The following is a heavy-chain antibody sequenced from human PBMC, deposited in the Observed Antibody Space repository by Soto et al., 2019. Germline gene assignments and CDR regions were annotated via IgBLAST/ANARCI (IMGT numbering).Heavy chain of an antibody. CDR3: ARVKLAGRGSFHD. CDR1: GYSITNGYY. Sequence: PSETLSLTCAVSGYSITNGYYWGWLRQPPGKGLEWIGSIYHSGNTYYNPSLRSRVTLSIDTSKNQFSLKLSAVTAADTAMYYCARVKLAGRGSFHDWGQGTLDTVSS. J-gene: IGHJ4*02. CDR2: IYHSGNT. V-gene: IGHV4-38-2*01. D-gene: IGHD3-3*02.